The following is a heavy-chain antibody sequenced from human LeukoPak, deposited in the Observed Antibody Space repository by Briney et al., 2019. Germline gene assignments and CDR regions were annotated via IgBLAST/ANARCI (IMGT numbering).Heavy chain of an antibody. J-gene: IGHJ4*02. CDR2: VNHSGST. D-gene: IGHD4-11*01. Sequence: SETLSLTCAVYGGSFSGYYWSWIRQPPAKGLEWIGEVNHSGSTNYNPSLKSRVTISVDTSKNQFSLKLSSVTAADTAVYYCARTDYSTEEGGDNWGEGTLVTVSS. V-gene: IGHV4-34*01. CDR3: ARTDYSTEEGGDN. CDR1: GGSFSGYY.